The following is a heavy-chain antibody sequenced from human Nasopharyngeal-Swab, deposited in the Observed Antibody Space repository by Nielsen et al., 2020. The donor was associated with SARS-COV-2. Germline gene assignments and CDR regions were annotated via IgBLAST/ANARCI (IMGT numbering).Heavy chain of an antibody. CDR1: GFTFSNAW. D-gene: IGHD5-12*01. V-gene: IGHV3-74*01. Sequence: GGSLRLSCAASGFTFSNAWMSWVRQAPGKGLVWVSRINSDGSSTGYADSVKGRFTISRDNAKNTLYLQMNSLRAEDTAVYYCARARGDLGYWGQGTLVTVSS. CDR3: ARARGDLGY. CDR2: INSDGSST. J-gene: IGHJ4*02.